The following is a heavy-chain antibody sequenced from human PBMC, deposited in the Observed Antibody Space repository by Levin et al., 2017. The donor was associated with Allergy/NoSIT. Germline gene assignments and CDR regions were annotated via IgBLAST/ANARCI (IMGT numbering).Heavy chain of an antibody. CDR2: ISGSGGST. Sequence: GESLKISCAASGFTFSSYAMSWVRQAPGKGLEWVSAISGSGGSTYYADSVKGRFTISRDNSKNTLYLQMNSLRAEDTAVYYCAKDPGGVAAAAGWGGWGQGTLVTVSS. J-gene: IGHJ4*02. V-gene: IGHV3-23*01. CDR1: GFTFSSYA. D-gene: IGHD6-13*01. CDR3: AKDPGGVAAAAGWGG.